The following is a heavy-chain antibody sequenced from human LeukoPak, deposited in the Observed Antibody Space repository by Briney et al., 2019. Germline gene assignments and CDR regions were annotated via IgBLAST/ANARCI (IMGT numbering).Heavy chain of an antibody. CDR2: IKQDGSKK. CDR3: TRSLDR. V-gene: IGHV3-7*01. CDR1: GFPFSSYW. Sequence: GGSLRLSCVASGFPFSSYWMTWVRQAPGKGLEWVANIKQDGSKKSYVDSVKGRFTISRDNAQNSLYLQMNSLRVEDTAVYYCTRSLDRWGQGTLVTVSS. D-gene: IGHD2-2*03. J-gene: IGHJ4*02.